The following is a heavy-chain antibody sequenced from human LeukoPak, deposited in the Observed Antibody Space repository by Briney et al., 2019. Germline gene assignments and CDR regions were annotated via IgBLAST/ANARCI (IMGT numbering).Heavy chain of an antibody. CDR1: GGSISSYY. J-gene: IGHJ4*02. D-gene: IGHD6-13*01. V-gene: IGHV4-59*08. CDR2: IYYSGST. CDR3: ARGYLV. Sequence: SETLSLTCTVSGGSISSYYWSWIRQPPGKGLEWIGYIYYSGSTNYNPSLKSRVTISVDTSKNQFSLKLSSVTAADTAMYYCARGYLVWGQGTLVTVSS.